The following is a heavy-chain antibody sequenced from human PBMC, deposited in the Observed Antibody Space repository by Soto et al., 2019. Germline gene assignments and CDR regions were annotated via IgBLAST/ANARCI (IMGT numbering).Heavy chain of an antibody. J-gene: IGHJ3*02. D-gene: IGHD6-19*01. CDR3: ARGAAVAAPDDFDI. CDR2: INPNSGGT. CDR1: GYTFTGYY. Sequence: GASVKVSCKASGYTFTGYYMHWVRQAPGQGLEWMGWINPNSGGTNYAQKFQGRVTMTRDTSISTAYMELSRLRSDDTAVYYCARGAAVAAPDDFDIWGQGTMVTVSS. V-gene: IGHV1-2*02.